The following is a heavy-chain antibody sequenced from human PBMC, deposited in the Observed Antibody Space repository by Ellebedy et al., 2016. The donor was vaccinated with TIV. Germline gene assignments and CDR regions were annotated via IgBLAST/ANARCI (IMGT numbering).Heavy chain of an antibody. Sequence: PGGSLRLSCRGSKYNFTTYWIGWVRQMPGKGLEWMGIIYPGDSDTRYSPSFQGQVTISADKSISTAYLQWSSLKASDSAMYYCARLDRWFGELLGDFYFNYWGQGTLVTVSS. CDR3: ARLDRWFGELLGDFYFNY. D-gene: IGHD3-10*01. V-gene: IGHV5-51*01. CDR2: IYPGDSDT. CDR1: KYNFTTYW. J-gene: IGHJ4*02.